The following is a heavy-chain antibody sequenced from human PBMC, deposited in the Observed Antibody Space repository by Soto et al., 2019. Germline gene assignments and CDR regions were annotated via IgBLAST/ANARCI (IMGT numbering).Heavy chain of an antibody. J-gene: IGHJ3*02. V-gene: IGHV4-31*03. Sequence: QVQLQESGPGLVKPSQTLSLTCTVSGGSISSGGYYWSWIRQHPGKGLEWIGYIYYSGSTYYNPSRKSRVTISVDTSKNQFSLKLSSVTAADTAVYYCAREHDYVWGSYRSHPGGAFDIWGQGTMVTVSS. CDR1: GGSISSGGYY. CDR2: IYYSGST. CDR3: AREHDYVWGSYRSHPGGAFDI. D-gene: IGHD3-16*02.